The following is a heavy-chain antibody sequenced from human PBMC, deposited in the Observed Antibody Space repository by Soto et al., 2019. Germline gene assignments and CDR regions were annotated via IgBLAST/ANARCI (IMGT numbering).Heavy chain of an antibody. V-gene: IGHV4-59*11. CDR1: GASMNGHY. CDR3: GRDYSTTGMTGF. J-gene: IGHJ4*02. CDR2: ISYTGST. Sequence: PSETLSLTCTVSGASMNGHYWSWLRRPPGERLQYIGYISYTGSTHYNPYLQSRVTISSDMSKNQFSLKMTSVTAADTAVYFCGRDYSTTGMTGFWGPGTLVTVSS. D-gene: IGHD1-1*01.